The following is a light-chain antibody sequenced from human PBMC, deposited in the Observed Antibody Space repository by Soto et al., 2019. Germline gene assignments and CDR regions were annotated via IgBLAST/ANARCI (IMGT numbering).Light chain of an antibody. V-gene: IGLV1-44*01. CDR3: AAWEDSLNGREV. Sequence: QLVLTQPPSASGTPGQRVTISCSGSSSNIGSNTVNWYQQLPGTAPTLLIYSNNQRPSGVPDRISGSKSGTSASPAISGLQSEDEADYYCAAWEDSLNGREVFGGGTKLTVL. J-gene: IGLJ2*01. CDR1: SSNIGSNT. CDR2: SNN.